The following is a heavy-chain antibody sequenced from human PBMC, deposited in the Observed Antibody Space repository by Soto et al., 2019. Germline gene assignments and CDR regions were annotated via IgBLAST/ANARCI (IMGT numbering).Heavy chain of an antibody. CDR1: GGSISSGGYY. J-gene: IGHJ4*02. Sequence: QVQLQESGPGLVKPSQTLSLTCTVSGGSISSGGYYWSWIRQHPGKGLEWIGYIYYSGSTYYNPSPKSRVTISVDTSKNQFSLKVTSVTAADTAVYYCARDGSGYASFDYWGQGTLVTVSS. V-gene: IGHV4-31*03. CDR3: ARDGSGYASFDY. D-gene: IGHD5-12*01. CDR2: IYYSGST.